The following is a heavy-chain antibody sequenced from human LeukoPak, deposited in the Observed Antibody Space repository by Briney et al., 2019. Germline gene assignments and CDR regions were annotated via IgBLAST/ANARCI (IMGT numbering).Heavy chain of an antibody. CDR1: GFTFSSYE. Sequence: GGSLRLSCAASGFTFSSYEMKWVRQAPGKGLEWVSYISSSGSTIYYADSVKGRFTISRDNAKNSLYLQMNSLRAEDTAVYYCVRDQLVQSYATMDVWGQGTTVTVSS. D-gene: IGHD6-6*01. V-gene: IGHV3-48*03. CDR2: ISSSGSTI. J-gene: IGHJ6*02. CDR3: VRDQLVQSYATMDV.